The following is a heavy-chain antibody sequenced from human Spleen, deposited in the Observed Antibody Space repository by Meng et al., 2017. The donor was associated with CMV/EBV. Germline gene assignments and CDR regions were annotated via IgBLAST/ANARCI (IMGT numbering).Heavy chain of an antibody. J-gene: IGHJ4*02. Sequence: GGSLRLSCAASGFTFSSYGMHWVRQAPGKGLEWISFISSSSDTIYYADSVKGRFTTSRDNAKNSLYLQMNSLRVDDTAVYYCAREGCTSTTCYPLSDIYLWGQGTLVTVSS. CDR3: AREGCTSTTCYPLSDIYL. CDR2: ISSSSDTI. D-gene: IGHD2-2*01. CDR1: GFTFSSYG. V-gene: IGHV3-48*04.